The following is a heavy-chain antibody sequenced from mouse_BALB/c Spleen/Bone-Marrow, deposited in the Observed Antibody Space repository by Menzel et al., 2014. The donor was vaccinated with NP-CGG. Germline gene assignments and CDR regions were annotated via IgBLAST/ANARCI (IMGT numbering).Heavy chain of an antibody. Sequence: EVHLVESGAELVKPGASVKLSCTASGFNIKDTYMHWVKQRPEQGLEWIGRIDPANGNTKYDPKFQGKATMTADTSSNTAYLQLSSLTSEDTAVYYCARNYGYGKSFAYWGQGTLVTVSA. J-gene: IGHJ3*01. CDR3: ARNYGYGKSFAY. CDR1: GFNIKDTY. D-gene: IGHD2-2*01. V-gene: IGHV14-3*02. CDR2: IDPANGNT.